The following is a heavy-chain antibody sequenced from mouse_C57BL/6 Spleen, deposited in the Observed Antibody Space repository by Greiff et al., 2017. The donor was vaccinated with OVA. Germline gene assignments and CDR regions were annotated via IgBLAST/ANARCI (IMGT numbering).Heavy chain of an antibody. CDR3: ASIVDFDD. J-gene: IGHJ2*01. CDR1: GYTFTGYW. V-gene: IGHV1-55*01. D-gene: IGHD2-5*01. Sequence: QVQVQQPGAELVRPGASVTLSCKASGYTFTGYWITWVKQTPGHGLEWIGDIYPGTGSTDYNEKFKSKATLTVDTSSSTAYMQLSSLSSEDSAVCYCASIVDFDDWGKGTTLTVSS. CDR2: IYPGTGST.